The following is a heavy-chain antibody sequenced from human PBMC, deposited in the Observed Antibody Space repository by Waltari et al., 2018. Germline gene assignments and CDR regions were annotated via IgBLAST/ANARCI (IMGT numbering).Heavy chain of an antibody. V-gene: IGHV1-69*02. CDR3: ARSGEMKGTVDY. D-gene: IGHD1-1*01. Sequence: HVQLEQSGAEVKKPGSSVKVSCKASGGPFSTYTVTWVRHAPGQGLEWMGSIIPFLGISKYAQSLQARLTITVDQSTNTGYMELNNLRPEDTGVYYCARSGEMKGTVDYWGQGTLVTVSS. J-gene: IGHJ4*02. CDR2: IIPFLGIS. CDR1: GGPFSTYT.